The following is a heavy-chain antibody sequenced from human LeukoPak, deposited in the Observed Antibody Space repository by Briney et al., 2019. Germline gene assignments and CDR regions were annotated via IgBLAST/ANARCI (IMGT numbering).Heavy chain of an antibody. J-gene: IGHJ4*02. CDR3: AKEWGHYDILTGYLN. V-gene: IGHV3-30*18. D-gene: IGHD3-9*01. CDR1: GFTFSSCG. CDR2: ISYDGSNK. Sequence: GRSLRLSCAASGFTFSSCGMHWVRQAPGKGLEWVAVISYDGSNKYYADSVKGRFTISRDNSKNTLYLQMNSLRAEDTAVYYCAKEWGHYDILTGYLNWGQGTLVTVSS.